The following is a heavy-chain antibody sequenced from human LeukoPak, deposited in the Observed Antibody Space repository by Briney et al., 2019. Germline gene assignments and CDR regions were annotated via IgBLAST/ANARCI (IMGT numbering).Heavy chain of an antibody. D-gene: IGHD3-22*01. CDR2: IKHDGSEK. J-gene: IGHJ4*02. CDR3: VKAYSSDYYSPFDC. V-gene: IGHV3-7*01. CDR1: GFIFTNYF. Sequence: GGSLRLSCAASGFIFTNYFMSWVRQAPGKGLEWVASIKHDGSEKYYVDSVRGRFTISRDNSKNSMYLQMSSLRADDTAIYYCVKAYSSDYYSPFDCWGQGTLVTVSS.